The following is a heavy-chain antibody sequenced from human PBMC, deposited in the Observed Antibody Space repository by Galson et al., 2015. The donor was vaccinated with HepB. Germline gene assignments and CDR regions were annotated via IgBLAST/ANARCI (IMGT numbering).Heavy chain of an antibody. CDR3: AKEEEMVATHPTVAFDI. CDR1: GFTFSSYA. J-gene: IGHJ3*02. Sequence: SLRLSCAASGFTFSSYAMSWVRQAPGKGLEWVSAISGSGGSTYYADSVKGRFTISRDNSKNTLYLQMNSLRAEDTAVYYCAKEEEMVATHPTVAFDIWGQGTMVTVSS. V-gene: IGHV3-23*01. D-gene: IGHD5-12*01. CDR2: ISGSGGST.